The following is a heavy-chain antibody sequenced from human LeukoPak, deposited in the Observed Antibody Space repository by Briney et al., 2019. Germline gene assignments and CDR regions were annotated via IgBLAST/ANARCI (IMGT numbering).Heavy chain of an antibody. CDR2: IYHNGRT. CDR3: AFSHTVVVPAQFDC. J-gene: IGHJ4*02. D-gene: IGHD2-2*01. V-gene: IGHV4-38-2*02. CDR1: GYSINRGYY. Sequence: SETLSLTCTVSGYSINRGYYGGWIRQPPGKGLEWIGSIYHNGRTYYTPSLESRVTISIDTSKDHFSLELSSVTAADTAFYYCAFSHTVVVPAQFDCWGPGTLVTVSS.